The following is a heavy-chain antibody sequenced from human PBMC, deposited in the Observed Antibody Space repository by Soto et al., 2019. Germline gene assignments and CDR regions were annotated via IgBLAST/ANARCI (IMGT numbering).Heavy chain of an antibody. CDR1: GFTFSNYW. CDR2: INTDGTTT. CDR3: AKDLSWGQCDY. V-gene: IGHV3-74*03. Sequence: EVQLVESVGGLVQPGGSLRLSCAGSGFTFSNYWMHWVRQDPEKGLVWVSTINTDGTTTQYADSVKGRFTVTRDNAKNTLYLQMNSLRVEDTAVYFCAKDLSWGQCDYWGQGTLVTVSS. J-gene: IGHJ4*02. D-gene: IGHD3-16*01.